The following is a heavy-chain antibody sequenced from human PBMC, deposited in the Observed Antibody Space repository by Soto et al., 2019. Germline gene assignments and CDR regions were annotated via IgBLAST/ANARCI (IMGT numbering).Heavy chain of an antibody. V-gene: IGHV4-4*09. CDR2: IYSSGDT. CDR1: GGSVSSYY. Sequence: PSETLSLTCTVSGGSVSSYYWNWIRQPPGKGLEWIGYIYSSGDTNYNPSLKSRVTMSVDKSQNQFSLKLSSVTAADTAVYYCARDGEGRAAAGMVSWGQGTLVTVSS. CDR3: ARDGEGRAAAGMVS. D-gene: IGHD6-13*01. J-gene: IGHJ5*02.